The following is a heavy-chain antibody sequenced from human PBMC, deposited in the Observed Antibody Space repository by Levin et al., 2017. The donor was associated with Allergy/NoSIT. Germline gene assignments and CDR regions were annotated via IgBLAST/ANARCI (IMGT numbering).Heavy chain of an antibody. CDR3: ARDQGVAVAGTTPYYYYYGMDV. CDR1: GFTFSSYW. CDR2: IKQDGSEK. Sequence: GSLRLSCAASGFTFSSYWMSWVRQAPGKGLEWVANIKQDGSEKYYVDSVKGRFTISRDNAKNSLYLQMNSLRAEDTAVYYCARDQGVAVAGTTPYYYYYGMDVWGQGTTVTVSS. V-gene: IGHV3-7*01. J-gene: IGHJ6*02. D-gene: IGHD6-19*01.